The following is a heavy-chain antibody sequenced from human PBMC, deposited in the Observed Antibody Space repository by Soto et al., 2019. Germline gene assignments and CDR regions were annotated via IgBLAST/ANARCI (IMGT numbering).Heavy chain of an antibody. Sequence: EVQLVESGGGLVKPGGSLRLSCAASGFTFNNYNMNWVRQAPGKGLEWVSSIGTSSSYIYYADSLKGRFTISRDEAENSLYLQMNSLRAEDTAVYYCSGVLTGTPNYYYMDVWGEGTTVTVSS. CDR3: SGVLTGTPNYYYMDV. V-gene: IGHV3-21*01. D-gene: IGHD2-15*01. CDR1: GFTFNNYN. CDR2: IGTSSSYI. J-gene: IGHJ6*03.